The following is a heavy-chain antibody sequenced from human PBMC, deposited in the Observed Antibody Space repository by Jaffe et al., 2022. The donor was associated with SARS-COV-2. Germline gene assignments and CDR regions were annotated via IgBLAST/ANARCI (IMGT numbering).Heavy chain of an antibody. V-gene: IGHV1-18*01. CDR2: ISAYNGNT. CDR3: ARDSGYDFWSGGSGMDV. Sequence: QVQLVQSGAEVKKPGASVKVSCKASGYTFTSYGISWVRQAPGQGLEWMGWISAYNGNTNYAQKLQGRVTMTTDTSTSTAYMELRSLRSDDTAVYYCARDSGYDFWSGGSGMDVWGQGTTVTVSS. J-gene: IGHJ6*02. D-gene: IGHD3-3*01. CDR1: GYTFTSYG.